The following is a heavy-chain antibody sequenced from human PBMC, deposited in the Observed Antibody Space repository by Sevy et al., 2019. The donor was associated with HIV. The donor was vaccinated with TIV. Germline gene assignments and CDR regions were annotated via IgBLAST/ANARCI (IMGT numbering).Heavy chain of an antibody. CDR3: ATNQGYPGDWFDP. J-gene: IGHJ5*02. D-gene: IGHD1-1*01. V-gene: IGHV4-61*03. Sequence: SETLSLTCSVSGGSVNSGVSYWSWIRQSPGKGLEWIAYIYKGVSTNYNPSLKRRVTISVDTSKNHFSLKLSSVTAADTAVYYWATNQGYPGDWFDPWGQGTPVTVSS. CDR1: GGSVNSGVSY. CDR2: IYKGVST.